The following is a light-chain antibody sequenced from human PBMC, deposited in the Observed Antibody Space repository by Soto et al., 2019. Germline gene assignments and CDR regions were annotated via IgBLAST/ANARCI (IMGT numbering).Light chain of an antibody. CDR3: QKYSSVIT. J-gene: IGKJ5*01. CDR1: QGISSF. Sequence: DIPMTQSPSSLSASVGDRVTITCRASQGISSFVAWYQQKPGKVPRLLISGASTLQSGVPSRFSGSGSGTGFTLNITSLQPEDVATYYCQKYSSVITFGQGTRLEIK. V-gene: IGKV1-27*01. CDR2: GAS.